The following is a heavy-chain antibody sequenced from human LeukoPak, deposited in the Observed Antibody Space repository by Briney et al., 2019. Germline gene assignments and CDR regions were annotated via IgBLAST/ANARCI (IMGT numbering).Heavy chain of an antibody. CDR1: GFTFSDYY. CDR3: ARPPGIAVAGNFDY. V-gene: IGHV3-11*01. CDR2: ISSSGSTI. Sequence: PGGSLRLSCAASGFTFSDYYMSWLRQAPGKGLEWVSYISSSGSTIYYADSVKGRFTISRDNDKNSLYLQMNSLRAEDTAVYYCARPPGIAVAGNFDYWGQGTLVTVSS. J-gene: IGHJ4*02. D-gene: IGHD6-19*01.